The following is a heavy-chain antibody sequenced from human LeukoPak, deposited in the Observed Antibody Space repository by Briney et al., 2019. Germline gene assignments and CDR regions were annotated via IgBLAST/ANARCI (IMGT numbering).Heavy chain of an antibody. CDR3: ARAGYSSSWYLIY. J-gene: IGHJ4*02. D-gene: IGHD6-13*01. CDR1: GGSISSYY. Sequence: SETLSLTCTVSGGSISSYYWSWIRQPPGKGLEWIGYIYYSGSTNYNPSLKSRVTISVDTSKNQFSLKLSSVTAADTAVYYCARAGYSSSWYLIYWGQGTLVTVSS. CDR2: IYYSGST. V-gene: IGHV4-59*01.